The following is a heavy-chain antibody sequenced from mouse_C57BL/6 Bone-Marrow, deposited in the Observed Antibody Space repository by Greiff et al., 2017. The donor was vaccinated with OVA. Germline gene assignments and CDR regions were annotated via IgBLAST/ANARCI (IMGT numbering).Heavy chain of an antibody. Sequence: VKLMESGAELARPGASVKLSCKASGYTFTSYGISWVKQRTGQGLEWIGEIFPRSGNTYYNVKFKGKATLTADKSSSTAYMELRSLTSEDSAVYFCARDRTCYWYFDVWGTGTTVTVSS. V-gene: IGHV1-81*01. J-gene: IGHJ1*03. D-gene: IGHD3-2*01. CDR1: GYTFTSYG. CDR2: IFPRSGNT. CDR3: ARDRTCYWYFDV.